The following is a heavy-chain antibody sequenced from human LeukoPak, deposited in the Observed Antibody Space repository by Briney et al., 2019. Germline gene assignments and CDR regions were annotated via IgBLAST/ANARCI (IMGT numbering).Heavy chain of an antibody. Sequence: GGSLRLSCAASGSTFSDYWMHWVRQVPGKGLVWVSRINTDGMSTTYADSVRGRFTISRDNAMNTVYLQMNSLRAEDTAVYYCACPLPATTGLHYWGQGILVTVSS. CDR1: GSTFSDYW. CDR3: ACPLPATTGLHY. V-gene: IGHV3-74*01. CDR2: INTDGMST. J-gene: IGHJ4*02. D-gene: IGHD2-8*02.